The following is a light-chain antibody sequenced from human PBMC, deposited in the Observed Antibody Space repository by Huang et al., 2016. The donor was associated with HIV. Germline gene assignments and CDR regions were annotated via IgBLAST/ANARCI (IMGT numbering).Light chain of an antibody. Sequence: DIVMTQSPDSLAVSLGERATINCKSSQSVLYSSNNKNYLAWYQQKPGQPPKLLIYWASTRESGFPDRFSGSGSVTHFTLTISSLQAEDVAVYYCQQYFLTPFTFGPGTKVDIK. CDR3: QQYFLTPFT. CDR1: QSVLYSSNNKNY. V-gene: IGKV4-1*01. J-gene: IGKJ3*01. CDR2: WAS.